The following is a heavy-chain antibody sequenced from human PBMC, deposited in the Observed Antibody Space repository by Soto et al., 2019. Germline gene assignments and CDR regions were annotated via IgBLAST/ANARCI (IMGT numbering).Heavy chain of an antibody. J-gene: IGHJ6*02. CDR1: GFTFSSYW. V-gene: IGHV3-74*01. CDR2: INSDGSST. Sequence: GGSLRLSCAASGFTFSSYWMHWVRQAPGKGLVWVSRINSDGSSTSYADSVKGRFTISRDNAKNTLYLQMNSLRAEDTAVYYCARDRIAIYTYYYGMDVWGQGTTVTVSS. CDR3: ARDRIAIYTYYYGMDV. D-gene: IGHD3-3*01.